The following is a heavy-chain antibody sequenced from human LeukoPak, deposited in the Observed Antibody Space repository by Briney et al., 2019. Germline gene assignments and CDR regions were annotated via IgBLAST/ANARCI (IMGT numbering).Heavy chain of an antibody. D-gene: IGHD2-2*02. CDR3: VRLYGY. J-gene: IGHJ4*02. Sequence: GGSLRLSCTASGFTFTNSFMHWIRQAPGKGPVWVSRISADGGSAFYADSVKGRFTISRDNAKNTLYLQMNSLRAEDTALYYCVRLYGYWGQGTLVTVSS. CDR2: ISADGGSA. V-gene: IGHV3-74*01. CDR1: GFTFTNSF.